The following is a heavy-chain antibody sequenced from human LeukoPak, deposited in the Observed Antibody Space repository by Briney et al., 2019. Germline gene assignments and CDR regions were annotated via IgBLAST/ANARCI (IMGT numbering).Heavy chain of an antibody. CDR1: AFTFSSYA. CDR2: ISASGGST. CDR3: AKGLTYYDSSGRYYGMDV. Sequence: GGSLRLSCAASAFTFSSYAMSWVRQAPRKGLEWVSVISASGGSTYYADSVKGRFTISRDNSKNTLYLQMNSLRAEDTAVYYCAKGLTYYDSSGRYYGMDVWGQGTTVTVSS. J-gene: IGHJ6*02. V-gene: IGHV3-23*01. D-gene: IGHD3-22*01.